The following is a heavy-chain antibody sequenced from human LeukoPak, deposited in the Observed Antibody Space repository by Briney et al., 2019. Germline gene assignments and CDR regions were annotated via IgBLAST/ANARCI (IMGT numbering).Heavy chain of an antibody. V-gene: IGHV3-30-3*01. D-gene: IGHD3-22*01. J-gene: IGHJ4*02. CDR3: ARDYYYDSSGYRGGFDY. CDR1: GFTFSSYA. Sequence: GGSLRLSCAASGFTFSSYAMHWVRQAPGKGLEWVAVISYDGSNKYYADFVKGRFTISRDNSKNTLYLQMNSLRAEDTAVYYCARDYYYDSSGYRGGFDYWGQGTLVTVSS. CDR2: ISYDGSNK.